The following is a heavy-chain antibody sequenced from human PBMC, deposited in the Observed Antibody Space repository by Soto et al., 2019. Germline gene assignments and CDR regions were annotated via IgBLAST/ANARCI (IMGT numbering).Heavy chain of an antibody. Sequence: GGSLRLSCAASGFTFSSYSMNWVRQAPGKGLEWVSYISSSSSTIYYADSVKGRFTISRDNAKNSLYLQMNSLRAEDTAVYYCARDLTYYYDSSGYLDYWGQGTLVTVSS. CDR2: ISSSSSTI. D-gene: IGHD3-22*01. CDR3: ARDLTYYYDSSGYLDY. CDR1: GFTFSSYS. J-gene: IGHJ4*02. V-gene: IGHV3-48*04.